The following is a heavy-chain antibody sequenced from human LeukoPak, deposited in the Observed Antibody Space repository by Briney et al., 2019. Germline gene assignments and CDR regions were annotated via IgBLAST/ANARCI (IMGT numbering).Heavy chain of an antibody. CDR1: GGTFSSYA. CDR2: IIPIFGTA. CDR3: ARQGEYSSSSGPSAFDI. Sequence: GSSVKVSCKASGGTFSSYAISWVRQAPGQGLEWMGGIIPIFGTANYAQKFQGRVTITTDESTSTAYMELSSLRSEDTAVYYCARQGEYSSSSGPSAFDIWGQGTMVTASS. V-gene: IGHV1-69*05. D-gene: IGHD6-6*01. J-gene: IGHJ3*02.